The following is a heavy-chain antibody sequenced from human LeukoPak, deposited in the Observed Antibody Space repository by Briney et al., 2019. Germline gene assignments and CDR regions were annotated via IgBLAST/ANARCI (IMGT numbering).Heavy chain of an antibody. Sequence: SGGSLRLSCAASGFTFSTYGMHWAREPPGKGLEWVAFIRYDGDNKYYVDSVKGRFTISRDNPKNTLYLQMNSLRAEDTAVYYCAKDREWAFDIWGQGTMVTVSS. CDR2: IRYDGDNK. J-gene: IGHJ3*02. D-gene: IGHD2-8*01. CDR3: AKDREWAFDI. CDR1: GFTFSTYG. V-gene: IGHV3-30*02.